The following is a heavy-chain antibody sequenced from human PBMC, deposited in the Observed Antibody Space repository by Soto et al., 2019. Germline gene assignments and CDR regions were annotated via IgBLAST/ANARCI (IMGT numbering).Heavy chain of an antibody. V-gene: IGHV4-30-4*01. CDR1: GGSISSGDYY. J-gene: IGHJ5*02. CDR2: IYYSGSI. D-gene: IGHD3-10*01. Sequence: SETLSLTCTVSGGSISSGDYYWSWIRQPPGKGLEWIGYIYYSGSIYYNPSLKSRVTISVDTSKNQFSLKLSPVTAADTAVYYCARAITMVRGEWFDPWGQGTLVTVSS. CDR3: ARAITMVRGEWFDP.